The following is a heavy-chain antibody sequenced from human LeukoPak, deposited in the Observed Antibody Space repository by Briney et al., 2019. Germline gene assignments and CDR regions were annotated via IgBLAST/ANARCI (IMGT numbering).Heavy chain of an antibody. V-gene: IGHV3-74*01. J-gene: IGHJ3*02. Sequence: PGGSLRLSCAASGFTFGTYAMSWVRQAPGKGLVWVSRINSDGSSTSYADSVKGRFTISRDNAKNTLYLQMNSLRAEDTAVYYCARVVATTHDAFDIWGQGTMVTVSS. CDR1: GFTFGTYA. D-gene: IGHD5-12*01. CDR2: INSDGSST. CDR3: ARVVATTHDAFDI.